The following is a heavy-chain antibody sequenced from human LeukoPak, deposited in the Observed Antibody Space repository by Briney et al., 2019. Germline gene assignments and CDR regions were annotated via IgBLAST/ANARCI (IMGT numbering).Heavy chain of an antibody. Sequence: SQTLSLTCAISGDSVSSSSVTWNWIRQSPSRGLEWLGRTYYRSTWYNDYAVSVRGRITVNPDTSKNQFSLHVNSVTPEDTAVYYCARRLTQYDCFDPWGQGILVTVSS. D-gene: IGHD2-2*01. V-gene: IGHV6-1*01. CDR1: GDSVSSSSVT. J-gene: IGHJ5*02. CDR3: ARRLTQYDCFDP. CDR2: TYYRSTWYN.